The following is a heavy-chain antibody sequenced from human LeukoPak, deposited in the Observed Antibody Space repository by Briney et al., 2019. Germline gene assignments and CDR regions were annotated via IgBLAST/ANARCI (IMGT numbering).Heavy chain of an antibody. J-gene: IGHJ3*02. D-gene: IGHD4/OR15-4a*01. CDR1: GFTFSSYG. CDR3: ARERAPFDGFDI. V-gene: IGHV3-33*08. Sequence: PGRSLRLSCAASGFTFSSYGMHWVRQAPGKGLDWVAVLWANGRNNYYADSVEGRFTISRDSSKNTLYLQMTSLRADDTAIYYCARERAPFDGFDIWGRGTVVTVSS. CDR2: LWANGRNN.